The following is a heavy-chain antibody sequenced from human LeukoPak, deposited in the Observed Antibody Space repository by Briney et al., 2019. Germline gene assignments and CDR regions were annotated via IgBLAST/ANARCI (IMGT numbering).Heavy chain of an antibody. CDR3: ARDYGHGPVDY. CDR1: GYSFTGYY. CDR2: INPNSGDT. J-gene: IGHJ4*02. D-gene: IGHD3-10*01. Sequence: ASVKVSCKASGYSFTGYYLHWVRQAPGQGLEWMGWINPNSGDTNYAQKFQGSVTMTRDTSISTAYMELSRLRSDDTAVYYCARDYGHGPVDYWGQGTLVTVSS. V-gene: IGHV1-2*02.